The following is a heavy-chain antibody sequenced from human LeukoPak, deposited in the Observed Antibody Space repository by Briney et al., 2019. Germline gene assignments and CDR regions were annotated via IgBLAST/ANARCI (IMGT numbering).Heavy chain of an antibody. CDR1: GFTFSSYG. D-gene: IGHD3-22*01. CDR3: ARDSGSGYYSLFAY. V-gene: IGHV3-33*08. Sequence: GGSLRLSCAASGFTFSSYGMHWVRQAPGQGLEWVAVIWYDGSNKYYADSVKGRFTISRDNSKNTLYLQMNSLRAEDTAVYYCARDSGSGYYSLFAYWGQGTPVTVSS. J-gene: IGHJ4*02. CDR2: IWYDGSNK.